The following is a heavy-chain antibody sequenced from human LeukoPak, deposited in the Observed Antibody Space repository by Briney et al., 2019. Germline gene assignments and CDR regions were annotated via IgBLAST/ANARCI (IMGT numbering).Heavy chain of an antibody. CDR3: ARNGYTSGWYRN. Sequence: GGSLRLSCAASGFTVSSNYMSWVRQAPGKGLEWVSTIYSGGSTYYADSVKGRFTNSRDISKNTLYLQMNSLRGEDTAVYYCARNGYTSGWYRNWGQGTLVTVSS. CDR1: GFTVSSNY. V-gene: IGHV3-53*01. CDR2: IYSGGST. J-gene: IGHJ4*02. D-gene: IGHD6-19*01.